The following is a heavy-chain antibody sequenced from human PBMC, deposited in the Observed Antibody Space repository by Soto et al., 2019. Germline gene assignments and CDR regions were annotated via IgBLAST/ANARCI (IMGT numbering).Heavy chain of an antibody. CDR2: IYPGDSDT. D-gene: IGHD3-3*01. Sequence: LGESLKISCKGSGYSFTSYWIGWVRQMPGKGLEWMGIIYPGDSDTRYSPSFQGQVTISADKSISTAYLQWSSLKASDTAMYYCARLKAIFGVVIRSNYYYGMDVWGQGTTVTVSS. J-gene: IGHJ6*02. CDR1: GYSFTSYW. CDR3: ARLKAIFGVVIRSNYYYGMDV. V-gene: IGHV5-51*01.